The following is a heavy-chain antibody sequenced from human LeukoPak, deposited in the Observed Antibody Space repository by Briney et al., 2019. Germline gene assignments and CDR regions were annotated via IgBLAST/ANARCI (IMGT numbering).Heavy chain of an antibody. Sequence: GRSLRLSCAASGFTFSSYGMHWVRQAPGKGLEWMAVISYDGSNKYYADSVKGRFTISRDNSKNTLYLQMNSLRAEDTAVYYCAKEEDYCSGGSCYFDYFDYWGQGTLVTVSS. J-gene: IGHJ4*02. CDR3: AKEEDYCSGGSCYFDYFDY. CDR1: GFTFSSYG. CDR2: ISYDGSNK. V-gene: IGHV3-30*18. D-gene: IGHD2-15*01.